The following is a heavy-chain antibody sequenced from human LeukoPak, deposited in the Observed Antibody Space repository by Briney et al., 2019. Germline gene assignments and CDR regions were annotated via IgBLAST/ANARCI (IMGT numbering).Heavy chain of an antibody. V-gene: IGHV4-39*01. Sequence: PSETLSLTCTVSGGSTSSSSYYWGWIRQPPGKGLEWIGSIYHSGSTYYNPSLKSRVTISVDMSKNQFSLKLSSVTAADTAVYYCAGTMVRGAYYFQHWGQGTLVTVSS. CDR3: AGTMVRGAYYFQH. D-gene: IGHD3-10*01. CDR2: IYHSGST. CDR1: GGSTSSSSYY. J-gene: IGHJ1*01.